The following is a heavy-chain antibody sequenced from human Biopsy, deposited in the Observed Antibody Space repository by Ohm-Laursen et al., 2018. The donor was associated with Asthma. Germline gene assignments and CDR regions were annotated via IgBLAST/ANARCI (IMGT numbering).Heavy chain of an antibody. Sequence: ASVTVSCKASGYNFISFAIHWVRQAPGQRLECMGWVNTGNGDTRYSQKFQGRVTITRDTSASTVYMELRSLRSEDTATYYCARTYYDFLTGQVKDVFGAWGQGTMVTVSS. CDR1: GYNFISFA. CDR2: VNTGNGDT. CDR3: ARTYYDFLTGQVKDVFGA. D-gene: IGHD3-9*01. V-gene: IGHV1-3*04. J-gene: IGHJ3*01.